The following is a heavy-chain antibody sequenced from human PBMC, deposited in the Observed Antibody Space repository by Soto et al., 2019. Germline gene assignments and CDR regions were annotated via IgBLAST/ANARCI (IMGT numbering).Heavy chain of an antibody. CDR1: GFTFSSYW. J-gene: IGHJ4*02. CDR3: VNDPGGSDYFHY. Sequence: EMQLVESGGGLVQPGGSLRLSCAASGFTFSSYWMHWVRQAPGKGLVWVAHINSDGSTTNYADSVKGRFTISRDNAKNTVYLQMNSLRAEDTAVYYCVNDPGGSDYFHYWGQGTLVTVSS. V-gene: IGHV3-74*01. D-gene: IGHD3-16*01. CDR2: INSDGSTT.